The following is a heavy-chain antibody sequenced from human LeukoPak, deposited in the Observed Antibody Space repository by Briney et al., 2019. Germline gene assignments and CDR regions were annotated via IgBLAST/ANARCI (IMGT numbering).Heavy chain of an antibody. V-gene: IGHV1-2*02. CDR3: ARGTTAAAGYYYYGMDV. CDR1: GYTFTXYC. D-gene: IGHD6-13*01. J-gene: IGHJ6*02. Sequence: VKVSCKAXGYTFTXYCMHWVRQAPGQGLEWMGWINPNSGGTNYAQKFQGRVTMTRDTSISTAYMELSRLRSDDTAVYYCARGTTAAAGYYYYGMDVWGQGTTVTVSS. CDR2: INPNSGGT.